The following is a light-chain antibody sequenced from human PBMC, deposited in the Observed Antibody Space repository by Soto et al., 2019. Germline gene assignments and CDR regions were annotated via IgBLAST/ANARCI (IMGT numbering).Light chain of an antibody. CDR3: QHYFDWPPWT. Sequence: EIVMTQSPATLSVSPGERVTLSCRASQTIRNNLAWYQQKPGQAPRLLIYDTSARATDIPARFSGSGSGTEFTLTISSLQSEDSGVYYCQHYFDWPPWTFGQGTKVEI. CDR1: QTIRNN. J-gene: IGKJ1*01. V-gene: IGKV3-15*01. CDR2: DTS.